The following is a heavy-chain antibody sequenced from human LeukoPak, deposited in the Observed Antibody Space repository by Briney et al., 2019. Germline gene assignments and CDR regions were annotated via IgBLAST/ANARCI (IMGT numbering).Heavy chain of an antibody. CDR1: GYTFTSYY. Sequence: ASVPVSCKASGYTFTSYYMHWVRQAPGQGLEWMGIINPSGGSTSYAQKFQGRVTMTRDTSTSTVYMELSSLRSEDTAVYYCARPFIETPSLGALADWGQGTLVTVSS. D-gene: IGHD4-23*01. V-gene: IGHV1-46*01. CDR2: INPSGGST. J-gene: IGHJ4*02. CDR3: ARPFIETPSLGALAD.